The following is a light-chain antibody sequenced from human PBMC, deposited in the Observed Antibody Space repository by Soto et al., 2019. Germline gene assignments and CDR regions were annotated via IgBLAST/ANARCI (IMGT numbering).Light chain of an antibody. CDR3: QQYHSYSLT. CDR2: KAS. J-gene: IGKJ4*01. Sequence: DIQMTPSPSTLSASVGDRVTITCRASQSISSWLAWYQQKPGKAPKLLIYKASSLEGGVPSRFSGSGSGTDFTLTISSLQPGDFATYYCQQYHSYSLTFGGGTKV. CDR1: QSISSW. V-gene: IGKV1-5*03.